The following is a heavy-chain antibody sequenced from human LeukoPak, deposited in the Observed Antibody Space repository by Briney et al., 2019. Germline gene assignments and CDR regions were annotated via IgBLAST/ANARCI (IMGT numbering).Heavy chain of an antibody. Sequence: GGSLRLSCAASGFTVSSNHMNWVRQAPGKGLQWVSVMFSDGNTNYADSVKGRFTISRDNSKNTLSLQMNSLRVEDTAVYYCARGLVGPTGVFDYRGQGTLVTVSS. J-gene: IGHJ4*02. D-gene: IGHD1-26*01. V-gene: IGHV3-53*01. CDR2: MFSDGNT. CDR1: GFTVSSNH. CDR3: ARGLVGPTGVFDY.